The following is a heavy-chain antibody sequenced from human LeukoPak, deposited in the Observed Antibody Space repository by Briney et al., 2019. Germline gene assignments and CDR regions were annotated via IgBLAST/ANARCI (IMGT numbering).Heavy chain of an antibody. J-gene: IGHJ3*02. CDR1: GGSISSYY. V-gene: IGHV4-4*07. CDR2: IYTSGST. D-gene: IGHD5-12*01. Sequence: SEPLSLTCTVSGGSISSYYWSWIRQPAGKGLEWIGRIYTSGSTNYNPSLKSRVTMSVDTSKNQFSLKLSSVTAADTAVYYCASYIVATIDDAFDIWGQGTMVTVSS. CDR3: ASYIVATIDDAFDI.